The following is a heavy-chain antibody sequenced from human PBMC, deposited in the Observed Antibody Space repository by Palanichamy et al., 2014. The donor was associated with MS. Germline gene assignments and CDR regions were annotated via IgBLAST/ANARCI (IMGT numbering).Heavy chain of an antibody. CDR3: ARENSAWHEASDV. V-gene: IGHV3-33*01. CDR2: IWYDGSNK. CDR1: GFTFSYYG. D-gene: IGHD6-19*01. J-gene: IGHJ3*01. Sequence: GGGVVQPGRPLRLSCAASGFTFSYYGMHWVRQAPGKGLEWVAMIWYDGSNKYYSDSVKDRLTISRDNSKNTVYLQMNSLRAEDTAVYFCARENSAWHEASDVWGQGTMVTVSS.